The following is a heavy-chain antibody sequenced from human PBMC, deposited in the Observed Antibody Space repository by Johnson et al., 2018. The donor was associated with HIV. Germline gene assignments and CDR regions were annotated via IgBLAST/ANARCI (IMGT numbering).Heavy chain of an antibody. CDR1: GFTFSSYW. Sequence: VQLVESGGGLVQPGGSLRLSCAASGFTFSSYWMSWVRQAPGKGLEWVANIKEDGSEDYYVDSLKGRFTISRDNAQNSLYLQMDNLRAEDSAVYYCTRDGVYSSPHDAFDIWGQGTVVTVSS. CDR2: IKEDGSED. D-gene: IGHD6-13*01. CDR3: TRDGVYSSPHDAFDI. J-gene: IGHJ3*02. V-gene: IGHV3-7*05.